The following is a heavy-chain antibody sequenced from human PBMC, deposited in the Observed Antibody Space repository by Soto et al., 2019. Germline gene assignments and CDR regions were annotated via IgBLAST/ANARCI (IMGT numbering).Heavy chain of an antibody. Sequence: EVQLVESGGGLVQPGGSLRLSCTASGFIVSTSYMSWVRQAPGKGLEWVSIIYNDGSTYYADSVKGRFTISRDDSKNTRYLQIVSLRAEDTALYYCARDSYTRYWGQGTLVTVSS. CDR3: ARDSYTRY. D-gene: IGHD4-4*01. J-gene: IGHJ4*02. CDR1: GFIVSTSY. V-gene: IGHV3-66*01. CDR2: IYNDGST.